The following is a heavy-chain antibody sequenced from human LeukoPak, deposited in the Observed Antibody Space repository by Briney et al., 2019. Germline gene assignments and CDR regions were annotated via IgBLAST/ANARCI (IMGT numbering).Heavy chain of an antibody. D-gene: IGHD3-16*01. CDR3: ASVSPVSRYYFDY. Sequence: GRSLRLSCAASGFTFSSYAMHWVRQAPGKGLEWVAVISYDGSSKYYADSVKGRFTISRDNSKNTLYLQMNSLRAEDTAVYYCASVSPVSRYYFDYWGQGTLVTVSS. V-gene: IGHV3-30-3*01. CDR2: ISYDGSSK. J-gene: IGHJ4*02. CDR1: GFTFSSYA.